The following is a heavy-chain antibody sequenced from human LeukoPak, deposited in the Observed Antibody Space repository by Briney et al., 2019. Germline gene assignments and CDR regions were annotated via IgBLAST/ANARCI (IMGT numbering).Heavy chain of an antibody. D-gene: IGHD2-8*01. Sequence: EASVKVSCKASGYTFTSYGISWVRQAPGQGLEWMGWISAYNGNTNYAQKLQGRVTMTTDTSTSTAYMELSSLRSEDTAVYYCARGGPLGYCTNGVCYLDYWGQGTLVTVSS. CDR2: ISAYNGNT. V-gene: IGHV1-18*01. CDR3: ARGGPLGYCTNGVCYLDY. J-gene: IGHJ4*02. CDR1: GYTFTSYG.